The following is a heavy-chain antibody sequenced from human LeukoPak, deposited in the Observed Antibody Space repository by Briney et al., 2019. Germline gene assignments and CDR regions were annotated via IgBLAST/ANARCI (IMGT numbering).Heavy chain of an antibody. CDR2: IWYDGSNK. CDR3: ARGFGYASDY. Sequence: GRSLRLSCAASGFAFSSYGMHWVREAPGKGLEWVAVIWYDGSNKYYADSVKGRFTISRDNSKNTLYLQMNSLRAEDTAVYYCARGFGYASDYWGQGTLVTVSS. D-gene: IGHD3-10*01. J-gene: IGHJ4*02. V-gene: IGHV3-33*01. CDR1: GFAFSSYG.